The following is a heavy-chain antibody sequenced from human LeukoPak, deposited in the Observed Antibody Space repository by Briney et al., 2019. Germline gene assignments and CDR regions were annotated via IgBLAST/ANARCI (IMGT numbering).Heavy chain of an antibody. CDR3: ARDHYYGSGSYYRQYYFDY. CDR2: IYSSGST. CDR1: GGSISSYY. Sequence: SETLSLTCTVSGGSISSYYWSWIRQPAGKGLEWIGRIYSSGSTNYNPSLKSRVTMSVDTSKNQFSLNLSSVTAADTAVYYCARDHYYGSGSYYRQYYFDYWGQGTLVTVSS. V-gene: IGHV4-4*07. J-gene: IGHJ4*02. D-gene: IGHD3-10*01.